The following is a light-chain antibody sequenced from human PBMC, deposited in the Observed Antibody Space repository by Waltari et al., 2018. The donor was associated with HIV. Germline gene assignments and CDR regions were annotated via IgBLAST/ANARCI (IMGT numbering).Light chain of an antibody. J-gene: IGKJ4*01. CDR1: QNINRW. CDR2: QAS. CDR3: QQYHAYPVT. Sequence: DIQMTQSPATLSASVGDRVTISCRASQNINRWLAWYQQRPGKPPKFLIYQASNLESGGPSRFRGSGSGTLFTLTINSLQPDDFATYYCQQYHAYPVTFGGGTKVENK. V-gene: IGKV1-5*01.